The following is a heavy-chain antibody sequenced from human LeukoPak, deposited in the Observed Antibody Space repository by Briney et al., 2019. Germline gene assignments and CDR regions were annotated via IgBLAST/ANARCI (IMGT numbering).Heavy chain of an antibody. D-gene: IGHD5-24*01. CDR2: LSGSGDDT. J-gene: IGHJ5*02. V-gene: IGHV3-23*01. Sequence: PGGSLRLSCTAYGFTFANYAMNWVRQAPGKGLEWVSSLSGSGDDTSYADFVKGRFTISRDNSRDTLYLRMNSLRAEDTGVYYCAKQFVDIWGQGTLVTVSS. CDR3: AKQFVDI. CDR1: GFTFANYA.